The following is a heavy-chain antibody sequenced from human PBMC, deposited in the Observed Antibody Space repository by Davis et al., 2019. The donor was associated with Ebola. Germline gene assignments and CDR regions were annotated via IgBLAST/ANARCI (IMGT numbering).Heavy chain of an antibody. CDR2: INPNSGGT. Sequence: ASVTVSCKASGYTFTGYYMHWVRQAPGQGLEWMGWINPNSGGTNYAQKFQGRGTMTRDTSISTAYMELSRLRSDDTAVYYCARGKQLVSGWFDPWGQGTLVTVSS. CDR1: GYTFTGYY. J-gene: IGHJ5*02. D-gene: IGHD6-6*01. CDR3: ARGKQLVSGWFDP. V-gene: IGHV1-2*02.